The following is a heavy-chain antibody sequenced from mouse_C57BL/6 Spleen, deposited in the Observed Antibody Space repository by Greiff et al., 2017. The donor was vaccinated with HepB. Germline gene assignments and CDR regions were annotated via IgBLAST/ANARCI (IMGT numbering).Heavy chain of an antibody. D-gene: IGHD2-5*01. CDR2: INPGSGGT. V-gene: IGHV1-54*01. J-gene: IGHJ3*01. CDR1: GYAFTNYL. CDR3: ARGDYSNYPAWFAY. Sequence: QVQLQQSGAELVRPGTSVKVSCKASGYAFTNYLIEWVKQRPGQGLEWIGVINPGSGGTNYNEKFKGKATLTADKSSSTAYMQLSSLTSEDSAVYFCARGDYSNYPAWFAYWGQGTLVTVSA.